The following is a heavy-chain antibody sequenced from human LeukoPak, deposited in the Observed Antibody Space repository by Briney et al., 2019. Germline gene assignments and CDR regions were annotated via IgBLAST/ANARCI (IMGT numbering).Heavy chain of an antibody. CDR3: AREPYCSGGSCYGLRFDP. CDR2: INHSGST. CDR1: GGSFSGYY. Sequence: SETLSLTCAVYGGSFSGYYWSWIRQPPGKGLEWIGEINHSGSTNYNPSLKSRVTISVGTSKNQFSLKLSSVTAADTAVYYCAREPYCSGGSCYGLRFDPWGQGTLVTVSS. J-gene: IGHJ5*02. V-gene: IGHV4-34*01. D-gene: IGHD2-15*01.